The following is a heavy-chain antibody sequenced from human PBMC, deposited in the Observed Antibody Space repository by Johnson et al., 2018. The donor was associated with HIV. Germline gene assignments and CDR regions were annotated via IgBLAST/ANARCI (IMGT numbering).Heavy chain of an antibody. CDR3: AQVRSVYTWIDAFDI. V-gene: IGHV3-30*18. D-gene: IGHD3-22*01. Sequence: QVQLVESGGGLVKPGGSLRLSCAASGFTFSDYGMHWVRQAPGKGLEWVAVISADGSHKYYADSVTGRFTFSRDNSKNPLYLQMNSLRAEDTAVYFCAQVRSVYTWIDAFDIWSQGTMVTVSS. J-gene: IGHJ3*02. CDR1: GFTFSDYG. CDR2: ISADGSHK.